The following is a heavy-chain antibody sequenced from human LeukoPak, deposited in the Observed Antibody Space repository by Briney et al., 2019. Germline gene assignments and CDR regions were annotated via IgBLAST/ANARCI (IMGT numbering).Heavy chain of an antibody. CDR2: IYTSGST. J-gene: IGHJ5*02. CDR3: ARHEGRTYYDFWSGYYGGDWFDP. Sequence: SETLSLTCTVSGGSISSYYWSWIRQPPGKGLEWIGYIYTSGSTNYNPSLKSRVTISVDTSKNQFSLKLSSVTAAHTAVYYCARHEGRTYYDFWSGYYGGDWFDPWGQGTLVTVSS. D-gene: IGHD3-3*01. CDR1: GGSISSYY. V-gene: IGHV4-4*09.